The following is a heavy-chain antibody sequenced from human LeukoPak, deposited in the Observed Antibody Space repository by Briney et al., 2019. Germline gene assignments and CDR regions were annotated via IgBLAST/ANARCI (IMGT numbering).Heavy chain of an antibody. CDR3: ARVRDSSGYDYYYYMDV. CDR2: IYYSGST. J-gene: IGHJ6*03. V-gene: IGHV4-59*01. Sequence: SETLSLTCTVSGGSISSYYRSWIRQPPGKGLEWIGYIYYSGSTNYNPSLKSRVTISVDTSKNQFSLKLSSVTAADTAVYYCARVRDSSGYDYYYYMDVWGKGTTVTVSS. D-gene: IGHD3-22*01. CDR1: GGSISSYY.